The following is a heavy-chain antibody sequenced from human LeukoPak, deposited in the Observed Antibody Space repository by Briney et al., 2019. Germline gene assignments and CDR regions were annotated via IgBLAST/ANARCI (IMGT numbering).Heavy chain of an antibody. CDR1: GFTFSTYA. CDR3: ARTADDYGDYHDY. Sequence: PGGSLRLSCAASGFTFSTYAMSWVRQAPGKGLVWVSRINGDGTSISYADSVKGRFTISRDNAKNSLYLQMNSLRAEDTAVYYCARTADDYGDYHDYWGQGTLVTVSS. CDR2: INGDGTSI. D-gene: IGHD4-17*01. V-gene: IGHV3-74*01. J-gene: IGHJ4*02.